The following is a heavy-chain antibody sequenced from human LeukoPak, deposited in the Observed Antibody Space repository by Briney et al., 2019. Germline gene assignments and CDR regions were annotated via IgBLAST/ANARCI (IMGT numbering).Heavy chain of an antibody. CDR1: GGSISTYY. V-gene: IGHV4-59*01. J-gene: IGHJ5*02. D-gene: IGHD2-15*01. Sequence: SETLSLTCTVSGGSISTYYWSWIRQPPGKGLEWIGYIYYTGSTNYNPSLKSRVTMSLDTSKNQFSLKLSSVTAADTAVYYCARVVVVAVYHWFDPWGQGTLVTVSS. CDR2: IYYTGST. CDR3: ARVVVVAVYHWFDP.